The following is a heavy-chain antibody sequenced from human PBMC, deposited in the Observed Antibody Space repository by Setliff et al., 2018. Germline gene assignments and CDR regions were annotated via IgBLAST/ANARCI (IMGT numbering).Heavy chain of an antibody. J-gene: IGHJ4*02. CDR2: ISGSGGST. V-gene: IGHV3-23*01. Sequence: GGSLRLSCAASGFTFSSYAMSWVRQAPGKGLEWVSFISGSGGSTYYADSVKGRFTISRDNSKNTPYLQVNSLRAEDTAVYYCAKIRSGWYEAIDYWGQGTLVTVPS. CDR1: GFTFSSYA. D-gene: IGHD6-19*01. CDR3: AKIRSGWYEAIDY.